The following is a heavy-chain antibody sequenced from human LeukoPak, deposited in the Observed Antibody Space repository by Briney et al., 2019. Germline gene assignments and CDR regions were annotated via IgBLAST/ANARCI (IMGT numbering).Heavy chain of an antibody. J-gene: IGHJ4*02. V-gene: IGHV1-3*01. CDR3: ARGATSSWPLDY. CDR2: INADNGDT. D-gene: IGHD6-13*01. CDR1: GYTFTNYA. Sequence: ASVKVSCKASGYTFTNYAMHWVRQAPGQRLEWMGWINADNGDTKYSQKFHDRVTITRDTSASTAYMELSSLRSEDTAVYYCARGATSSWPLDYWGQGTLVTVSS.